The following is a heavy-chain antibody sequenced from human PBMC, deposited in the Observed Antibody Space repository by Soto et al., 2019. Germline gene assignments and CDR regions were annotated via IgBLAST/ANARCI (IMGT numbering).Heavy chain of an antibody. D-gene: IGHD1-7*01. V-gene: IGHV1-8*01. CDR2: MNPNSGNT. J-gene: IGHJ6*02. Sequence: GASVKVSCKASGSTFTSYDINWVRQATGQGLEWMGWMNPNSGNTGYAQKFQGRVTMTRNTSISTAYMELSSLRSEDTAVYYCARINNWNYVFLDYYYGMDVWGQGTTVTVSS. CDR1: GSTFTSYD. CDR3: ARINNWNYVFLDYYYGMDV.